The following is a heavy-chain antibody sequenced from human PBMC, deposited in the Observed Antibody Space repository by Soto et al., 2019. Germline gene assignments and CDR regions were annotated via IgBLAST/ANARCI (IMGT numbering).Heavy chain of an antibody. D-gene: IGHD6-6*01. CDR1: GGSISSSSYY. J-gene: IGHJ5*02. CDR2: IYYSGST. Sequence: SEILSLTCTVSGGSISSSSYYWGWIRQPPGKGLEWIGSIYYSGSTYYNPSLKSRVTISVDTSKNQFSLKLSSVTAADTAVYYCARHEVSSIAWEFDPWGQGTLVTVSS. CDR3: ARHEVSSIAWEFDP. V-gene: IGHV4-39*01.